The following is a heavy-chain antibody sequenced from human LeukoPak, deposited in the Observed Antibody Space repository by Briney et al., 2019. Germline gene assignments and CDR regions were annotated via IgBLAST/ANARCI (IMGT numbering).Heavy chain of an antibody. J-gene: IGHJ4*02. CDR2: IYYSGST. CDR1: GGSISSGGYY. Sequence: SETLSLTCTVSGGSISSGGYYWSWIRQHPGKGLEWIGYIYYSGSTYYNPSLKSRVTISVDTSKNQFSLKLSSVTAADTAVYYCARGVAYYDFWGGYFDTLRAVYYFDYWGQGTLVTVSS. CDR3: ARGVAYYDFWGGYFDTLRAVYYFDY. D-gene: IGHD3-3*01. V-gene: IGHV4-31*03.